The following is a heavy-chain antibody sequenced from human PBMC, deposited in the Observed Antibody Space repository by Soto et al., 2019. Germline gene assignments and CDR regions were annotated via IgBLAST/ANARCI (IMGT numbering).Heavy chain of an antibody. CDR2: TYYRSKWYN. D-gene: IGHD2-15*01. CDR3: ARSASSGGSRASWSDP. V-gene: IGHV6-1*01. CDR1: GDSVSSSSAA. J-gene: IGHJ5*02. Sequence: PSPTLSLTCALSGDSVSSSSAAWNWIRQSPSRGLEWLGRTYYRSKWYNDYAVSVKSRITINPDTSKNQFSLQLNSVTPEDTAVYYCARSASSGGSRASWSDPSCQTTLVTVSS.